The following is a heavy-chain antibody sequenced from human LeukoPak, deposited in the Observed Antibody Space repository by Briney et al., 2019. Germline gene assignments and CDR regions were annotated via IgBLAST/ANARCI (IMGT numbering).Heavy chain of an antibody. Sequence: GASVKVSCKASGYTFTSYYMHWVRQAPGKGLEWMGGFDPEDGETIYAQKFQGRVTMTEDTSTDTAYMELSSLRSEDTAVYYCATDSSSGYYFFDYWGQGTLVTVSS. J-gene: IGHJ4*02. V-gene: IGHV1-24*01. CDR3: ATDSSSGYYFFDY. D-gene: IGHD3-22*01. CDR2: FDPEDGET. CDR1: GYTFTSYY.